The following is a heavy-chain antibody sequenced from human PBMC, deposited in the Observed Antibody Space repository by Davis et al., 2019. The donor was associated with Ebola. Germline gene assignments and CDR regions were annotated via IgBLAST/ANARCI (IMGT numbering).Heavy chain of an antibody. D-gene: IGHD1-26*01. CDR1: GGSISNYY. CDR2: ILYSGKT. Sequence: SETLSLTCTVSGGSISNYYWSWIRQPPGKGLEWIAYILYSGKTNYNPSLKSRVTISVDTSKNQFSLKLSSVTAADTAVYYCARDDLSGLIDSWGQGTLVTVSS. J-gene: IGHJ4*02. V-gene: IGHV4-59*01. CDR3: ARDDLSGLIDS.